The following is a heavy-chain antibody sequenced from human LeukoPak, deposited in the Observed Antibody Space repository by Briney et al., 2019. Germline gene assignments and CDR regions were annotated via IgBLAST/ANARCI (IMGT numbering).Heavy chain of an antibody. CDR2: INPSGGST. CDR1: GYTFTSYY. V-gene: IGHV1-46*01. D-gene: IGHD2-2*01. J-gene: IGHJ5*02. Sequence: ASVTVSCKASGYTFTSYYMHWVRQAPGQGLEWMGIINPSGGSTSYAQKFQGRVTMTRDTSTSTVYMELSSLRSEDTAVYYCARGPPGKSTSCCNWFDPWGQGTLVTVSS. CDR3: ARGPPGKSTSCCNWFDP.